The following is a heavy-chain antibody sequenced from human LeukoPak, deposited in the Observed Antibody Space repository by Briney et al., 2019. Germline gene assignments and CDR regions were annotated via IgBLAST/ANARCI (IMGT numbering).Heavy chain of an antibody. V-gene: IGHV4-38-2*02. CDR1: GYSISSGYY. CDR3: AREGTTVHLYYYYMDV. Sequence: PSETLSLTCTVSGYSISSGYYWGWIRPPPGKGLEWIGSIYHSGSTYYNPSLKSRVTISVDTSKNQFSLKLSSVTAADTAVYYCAREGTTVHLYYYYMDVWGKGTTVTVSS. D-gene: IGHD1-1*01. CDR2: IYHSGST. J-gene: IGHJ6*03.